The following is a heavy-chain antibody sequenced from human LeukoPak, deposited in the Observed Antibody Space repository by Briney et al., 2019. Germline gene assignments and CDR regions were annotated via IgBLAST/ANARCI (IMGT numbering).Heavy chain of an antibody. CDR1: GFTLSDYP. Sequence: GGSLRLSCAASGFTLSDYPMTWVRQAPGKGLQWVSLFDRGSLDTYYADSVRGRFTVSRDNDKNTLYLQMNSLRAEDTAVYYCARQGYESSGPKYYFDHWGQGILVTVSS. D-gene: IGHD3-22*01. V-gene: IGHV3-23*01. CDR2: FDRGSLDT. CDR3: ARQGYESSGPKYYFDH. J-gene: IGHJ4*02.